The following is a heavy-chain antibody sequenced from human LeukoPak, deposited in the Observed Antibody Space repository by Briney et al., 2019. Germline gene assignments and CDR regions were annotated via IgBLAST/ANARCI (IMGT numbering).Heavy chain of an antibody. D-gene: IGHD2-15*01. J-gene: IGHJ6*02. CDR3: ARSIVVVVAAPYGIDV. Sequence: GGSLRLSCAASGFTFSSYAMHWVRQAPGKGLEYVSAMSSNGGSTYYANSVKGRFTISRDNSKNTLYLQMGSLRAEDMAVYYCARSIVVVVAAPYGIDVGGQGPTVTVSS. CDR1: GFTFSSYA. CDR2: MSSNGGST. V-gene: IGHV3-64*01.